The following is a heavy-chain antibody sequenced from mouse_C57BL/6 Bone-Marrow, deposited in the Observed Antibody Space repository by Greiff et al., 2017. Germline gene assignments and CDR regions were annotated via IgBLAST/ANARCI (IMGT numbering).Heavy chain of an antibody. CDR2: MHPNGGSP. CDR1: GYTFTNYW. V-gene: IGHV1-64*01. J-gene: IGHJ3*01. Sequence: QVQLKEPGAELVKPGASVKLSCKASGYTFTNYWMHWVKQRPGQGLEWIGMMHPNGGSPDYNEKFKSEATLSVDKSSRTAYMELSSLTSEDSAVYYCARGRLGRGWFAYWGQGTLVTVSA. CDR3: ARGRLGRGWFAY. D-gene: IGHD4-1*01.